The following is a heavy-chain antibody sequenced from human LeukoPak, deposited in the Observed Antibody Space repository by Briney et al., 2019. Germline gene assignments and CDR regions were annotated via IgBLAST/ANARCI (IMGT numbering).Heavy chain of an antibody. D-gene: IGHD2/OR15-2a*01. Sequence: KPGGSLRLSCAASGFMFSDYFMRWIRQAPGKELEWSSYISSNSKYTKYADSVKGRFTISRDNAKKSLYLQMNSLRAEDTAVYYCARDNGTKYYFDYWGQGTLVTVSS. J-gene: IGHJ4*02. V-gene: IGHV3-11*05. CDR1: GFMFSDYF. CDR2: ISSNSKYT. CDR3: ARDNGTKYYFDY.